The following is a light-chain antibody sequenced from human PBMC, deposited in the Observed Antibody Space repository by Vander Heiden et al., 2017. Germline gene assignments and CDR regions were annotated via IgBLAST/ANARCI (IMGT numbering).Light chain of an antibody. J-gene: IGKJ1*01. CDR1: QSVLYSSNNKNY. CDR3: QQYYSTPRT. CDR2: WAS. Sequence: DIVMTQSPDFLVGSLGERATINCKSSQSVLYSSNNKNYLAWYQQKPGQPPKLLIYWASTRESGVPDRFSGSGSGTDFTLTISSLQAEDVAVYYCQQYYSTPRTFGQGTKLEIK. V-gene: IGKV4-1*01.